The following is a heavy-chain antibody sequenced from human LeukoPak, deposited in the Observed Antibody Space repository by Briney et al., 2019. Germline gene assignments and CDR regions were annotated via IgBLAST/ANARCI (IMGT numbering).Heavy chain of an antibody. J-gene: IGHJ5*02. CDR1: GGSISSYY. D-gene: IGHD3-3*01. CDR3: ARGLYYDFWSGYYIGGWFDP. CDR2: IYYSGST. V-gene: IGHV4-59*12. Sequence: SETLSLTCTVSGGSISSYYWSWIRQPPGKGLEWIGYIYYSGSTNYNPSLKSRVTISVDTSKNQFSLKLSSVTAADTAVYYCARGLYYDFWSGYYIGGWFDPWGQGTLVTVSS.